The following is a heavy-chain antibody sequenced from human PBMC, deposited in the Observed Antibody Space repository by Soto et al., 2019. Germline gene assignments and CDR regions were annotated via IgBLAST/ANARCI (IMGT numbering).Heavy chain of an antibody. CDR3: AKDLYGAGWYNGFDP. Sequence: QVHLVESGGGVVQPGRSLRLSCAASGFTFSTTGMHWVRQAPGKGLEWVAMISHDGGVKHYTDSVKGRFTISRDTSNNTVYLQMNSLRPEDTAMYHCAKDLYGAGWYNGFDPWGQGTLVTVSS. V-gene: IGHV3-30*18. CDR1: GFTFSTTG. D-gene: IGHD6-19*01. CDR2: ISHDGGVK. J-gene: IGHJ5*02.